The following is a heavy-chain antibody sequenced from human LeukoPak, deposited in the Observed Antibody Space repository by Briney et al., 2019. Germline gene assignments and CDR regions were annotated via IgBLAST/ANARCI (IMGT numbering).Heavy chain of an antibody. CDR2: INGGGDAT. CDR3: TRDQRKYCSRTTCFVFDI. J-gene: IGHJ3*02. Sequence: PGGSLRLSCAASTFTFSGYAMTWVRQAPGKGLEWVSSINGGGDATYYAHSVKGRFTVSRDNSKNTLYLQMNSLRVEDTAVYYCTRDQRKYCSRTTCFVFDIWGQGTVVSVSS. D-gene: IGHD2-2*01. CDR1: TFTFSGYA. V-gene: IGHV3-23*01.